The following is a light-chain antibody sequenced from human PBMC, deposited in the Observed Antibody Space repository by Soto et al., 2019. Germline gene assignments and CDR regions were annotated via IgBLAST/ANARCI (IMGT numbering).Light chain of an antibody. CDR3: QQSFTTPS. Sequence: DIQMTQSPSSLSASVGDRAPITCRPSQSIDNFLNWYQQKPGKAPNLLIYAASSLQSGVSSRFSGSGSGTDFTLTISRLQPEDSATYYCQQSFTTPSFGQGTRLEI. V-gene: IGKV1-39*01. CDR1: QSIDNF. CDR2: AAS. J-gene: IGKJ5*01.